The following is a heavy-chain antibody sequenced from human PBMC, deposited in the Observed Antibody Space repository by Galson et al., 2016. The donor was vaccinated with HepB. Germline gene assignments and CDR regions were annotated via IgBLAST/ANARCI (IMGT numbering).Heavy chain of an antibody. Sequence: SLRLSCAASGFTVSSDYMTWVRQAPGKGLKWVSIIYSGGSTHYADSVKGRFTISRDNSKNTLYLQMNSLRGEDTAVYYCARNYGSGSYYYYHGMDVWGQGTTVTVSS. D-gene: IGHD3-10*01. CDR3: ARNYGSGSYYYYHGMDV. CDR1: GFTVSSDY. V-gene: IGHV3-53*01. J-gene: IGHJ6*02. CDR2: IYSGGST.